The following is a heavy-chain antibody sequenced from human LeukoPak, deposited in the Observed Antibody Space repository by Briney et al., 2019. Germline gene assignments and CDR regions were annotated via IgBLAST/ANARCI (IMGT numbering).Heavy chain of an antibody. CDR1: GFPFDSYA. J-gene: IGHJ6*03. Sequence: GSLRLSCAASGFPFDSYAMTWVRQAPGKGLEWVSTISATGGATYHADSVKGRFTISRGNSKNTLYLQMSSLRAEDTAVYFCAKELPTLLYYCMDVWGKGTTVTVSS. CDR3: AKELPTLLYYCMDV. V-gene: IGHV3-23*01. CDR2: ISATGGAT. D-gene: IGHD3-16*01.